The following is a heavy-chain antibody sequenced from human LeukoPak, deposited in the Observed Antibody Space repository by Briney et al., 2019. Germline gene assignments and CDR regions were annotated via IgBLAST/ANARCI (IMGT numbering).Heavy chain of an antibody. CDR3: ARDKRYFDYFDY. D-gene: IGHD3-9*01. CDR2: IYSSGST. CDR1: GGSIGSYY. J-gene: IGHJ4*02. V-gene: IGHV4-4*07. Sequence: SETLSLTCTVSGGSIGSYYWSWIRQPAGKGLEWIGRIYSSGSTNYNPSLKSRVTMSVDTSKNQFSLKLSSVTAADTAVYYCARDKRYFDYFDYWGQGTLVTVSS.